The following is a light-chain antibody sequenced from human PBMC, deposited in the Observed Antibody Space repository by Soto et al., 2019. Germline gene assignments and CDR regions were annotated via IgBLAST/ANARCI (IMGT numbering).Light chain of an antibody. J-gene: IGKJ2*01. CDR1: QSISTW. CDR2: KAS. Sequence: DIPMTQSPSTLSASVGDRVTITCRASQSISTWLAWYQQKPGTAPKLLIYKASTLESGVPSRFSGSRSGTEFTLTVSSLQPDDFATYYCQQYNDSFPYTFGQGTKREIK. CDR3: QQYNDSFPYT. V-gene: IGKV1-5*03.